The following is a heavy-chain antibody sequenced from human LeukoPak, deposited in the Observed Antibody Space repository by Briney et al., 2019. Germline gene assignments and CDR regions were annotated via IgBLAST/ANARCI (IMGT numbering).Heavy chain of an antibody. CDR2: IYYSGST. D-gene: IGHD1-26*01. V-gene: IGHV4-39*01. CDR1: GGSISSSSYY. J-gene: IGHJ4*02. Sequence: PSETLSLTCTVSGGSISSSSYYWGWIRQPPGKGLEWIGSIYYSGSTYYNPSLKSRVTISVDTSKNQFSLKLSSVTAADTAVYYCARSVFLYSGSYSPFFDYWGQGTLVTVSS. CDR3: ARSVFLYSGSYSPFFDY.